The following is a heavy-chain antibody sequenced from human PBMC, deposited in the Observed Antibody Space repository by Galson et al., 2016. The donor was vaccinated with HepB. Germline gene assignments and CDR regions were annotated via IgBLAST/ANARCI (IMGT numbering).Heavy chain of an antibody. CDR2: LWYDGTHK. V-gene: IGHV3-33*01. D-gene: IGHD2-21*02. J-gene: IGHJ5*02. Sequence: SLRLSCAASGFTFSSYGMHWVRQAPGKGLEWVAILWYDGTHKYYADSVKGRFTVSRDNSKNTLYLQMNSLRAEDTAFYYCARDRFPRVTRGRNWFDPWGQGTLVTVSS. CDR3: ARDRFPRVTRGRNWFDP. CDR1: GFTFSSYG.